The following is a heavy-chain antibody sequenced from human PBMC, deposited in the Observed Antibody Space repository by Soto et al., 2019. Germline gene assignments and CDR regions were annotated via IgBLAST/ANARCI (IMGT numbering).Heavy chain of an antibody. CDR1: GGSITNYY. V-gene: IGHV4-59*08. J-gene: IGHJ6*02. CDR3: ARHGFGPLHGLVDV. D-gene: IGHD3-10*01. Sequence: QVQLQESGPGLVKPSETLSLTCTVSGGSITNYYCSWFRQPPGKGLEWIGYNNSDGYSASNLSLKSGVTLAMSASNTPCSLMLESVTATDTAVYYCARHGFGPLHGLVDVWGPGTTVIVSS. CDR2: NNSDGYS.